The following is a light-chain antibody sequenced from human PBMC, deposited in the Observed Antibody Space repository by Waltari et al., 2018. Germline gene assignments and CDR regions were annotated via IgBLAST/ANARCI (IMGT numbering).Light chain of an antibody. CDR3: QQYNNWPPA. Sequence: EIVMTQSPATLSVSPGERATLSCRASQSVSSNLAWYQQKPGQAPRLLIYGASTRATGIPARFSGSGSGTELTLTISSLQSEGFAVYYCQQYNNWPPAFGGGTKEEIK. V-gene: IGKV3-15*01. CDR1: QSVSSN. J-gene: IGKJ4*01. CDR2: GAS.